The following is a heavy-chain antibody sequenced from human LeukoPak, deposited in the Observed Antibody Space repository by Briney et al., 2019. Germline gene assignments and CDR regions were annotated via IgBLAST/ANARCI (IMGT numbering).Heavy chain of an antibody. CDR3: AKEGPLKLLWFGELKAPKYYYYYGMDV. J-gene: IGHJ6*02. V-gene: IGHV3-30*02. CDR2: IRYDGSNK. CDR1: GFTFSSYG. D-gene: IGHD3-10*01. Sequence: PGGSLRLSCAASGFTFSSYGMHWVRQAPGKGLEWVAFIRYDGSNKYYADSVKGRFTISRDNSKNTLYLQMNSLRAEDTAVYYCAKEGPLKLLWFGELKAPKYYYYYGMDVWGQGTTVTVSS.